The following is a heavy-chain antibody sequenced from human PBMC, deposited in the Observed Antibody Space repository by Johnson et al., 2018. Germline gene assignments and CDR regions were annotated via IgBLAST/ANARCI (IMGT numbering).Heavy chain of an antibody. CDR3: ARGIPGGFDI. J-gene: IGHJ3*02. V-gene: IGHV3-13*01. CDR1: GFTFSSYD. CDR2: IHTAGDT. Sequence: VQLQESGGGLVQPGGSXRLSCAASGFTFSSYDTQWVRQATGNGLEGVSGIHTAGDTHYPGSVKGRFTISRENAKNSLYLQMNSLRAGETAVYYCARGIPGGFDIWGQGTMVTVSS. D-gene: IGHD2-21*01.